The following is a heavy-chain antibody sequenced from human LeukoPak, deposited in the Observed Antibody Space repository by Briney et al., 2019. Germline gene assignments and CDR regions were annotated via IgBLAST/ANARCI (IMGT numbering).Heavy chain of an antibody. J-gene: IGHJ4*02. D-gene: IGHD1-1*01. CDR2: ISRYNGNT. CDR3: ARVQLERSGEPFDY. V-gene: IGHV1-18*01. Sequence: ASVKVSCKASGYTFSRDGISWVRQAPGHGLEWMGWISRYNGNTKYAEKLQGRVTMTTDTSTSTAYMELRSLRSDDTAVYYCARVQLERSGEPFDYWGQGTLVTVSS. CDR1: GYTFSRDG.